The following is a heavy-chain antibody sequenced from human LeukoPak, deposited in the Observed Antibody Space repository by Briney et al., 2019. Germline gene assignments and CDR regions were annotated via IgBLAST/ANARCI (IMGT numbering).Heavy chain of an antibody. CDR3: ARHQDEEQQLVEAFDI. CDR1: GYSSTSYW. D-gene: IGHD6-13*01. J-gene: IGHJ3*02. CDR2: IYPGDFDT. Sequence: PGESLKISCKGSGYSSTSYWIGWVRQMPGKGLEWMGIIYPGDFDTRYSPSFQGQVTTSADKSISTAYLQWSSLKASDTAMYYCARHQDEEQQLVEAFDIWGQGTMVTVSS. V-gene: IGHV5-51*01.